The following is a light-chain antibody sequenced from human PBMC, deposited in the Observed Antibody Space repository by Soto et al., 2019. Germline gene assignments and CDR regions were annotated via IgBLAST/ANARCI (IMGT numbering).Light chain of an antibody. Sequence: DIQITQSPFSLSASVVDRFTITCKASQDISNYLNWYQQKPGKAPKLLIYAASSLQSGVPSRFSGSGSGTDFTLTISSLQPEDFATYYCQKANSAPRKFGGGTKVDIK. CDR2: AAS. CDR1: QDISNY. J-gene: IGKJ4*02. CDR3: QKANSAPRK. V-gene: IGKV1-39*01.